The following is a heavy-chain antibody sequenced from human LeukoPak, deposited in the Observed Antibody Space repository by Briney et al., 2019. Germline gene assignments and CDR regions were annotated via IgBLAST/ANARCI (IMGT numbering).Heavy chain of an antibody. CDR1: SGSISSYY. CDR2: IYYSGST. CDR3: ARGYCSGGSCYSDAYWFDP. J-gene: IGHJ5*02. D-gene: IGHD2-15*01. V-gene: IGHV4-59*01. Sequence: PSETLSLTCTVSSGSISSYYWSWIRQPPGKGLEWIGYIYYSGSTNYNPSLKSRVTISVDTSKNQFSLKLSSVTAADTAVYYCARGYCSGGSCYSDAYWFDPWGQGTLVTVSS.